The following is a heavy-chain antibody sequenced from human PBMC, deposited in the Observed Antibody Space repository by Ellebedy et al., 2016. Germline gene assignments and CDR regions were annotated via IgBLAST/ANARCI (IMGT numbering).Heavy chain of an antibody. CDR3: ARADFYYGVDV. Sequence: GGSLRLSCAASGFSLSSYWMYWVRQAPGKGLVWVSRISSDGSTTSYADSVKGRFTISRDNAKNTLFLQMNSLRAGDTAVYYCARADFYYGVDVWGQGTSVTVSS. J-gene: IGHJ6*02. CDR1: GFSLSSYW. CDR2: ISSDGSTT. V-gene: IGHV3-74*01.